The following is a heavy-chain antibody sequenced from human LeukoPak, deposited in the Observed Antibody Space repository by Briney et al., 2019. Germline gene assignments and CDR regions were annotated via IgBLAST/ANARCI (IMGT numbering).Heavy chain of an antibody. CDR1: GGTFSSYA. D-gene: IGHD4-17*01. Sequence: SVKVSCKASGGTFSSYAISWERQAPGQGLEWVGRIIPILGIANYAQKFQGRVTITADKSTSTAYMELSSLRSEDTAVYYCARDVTVTTAGSVGDAFDIWGQGTMVTVSS. J-gene: IGHJ3*02. V-gene: IGHV1-69*04. CDR2: IIPILGIA. CDR3: ARDVTVTTAGSVGDAFDI.